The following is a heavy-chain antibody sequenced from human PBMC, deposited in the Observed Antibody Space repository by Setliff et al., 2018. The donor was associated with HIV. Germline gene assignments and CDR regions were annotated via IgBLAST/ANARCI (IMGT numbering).Heavy chain of an antibody. Sequence: PRGSLRLSCETSGFIFTNAWMSWVRQSPRKGLEWLARIKSKSDGGTTSYAAPVKDRFTISRDDSRNTLYLQMNSMKSDDTATYYCVGHYYDPLTGYYVWFFDVWGRGTLVTVSS. CDR2: IKSKSDGGTT. J-gene: IGHJ2*01. CDR1: GFIFTNAW. D-gene: IGHD3-9*01. CDR3: VGHYYDPLTGYYVWFFDV. V-gene: IGHV3-15*05.